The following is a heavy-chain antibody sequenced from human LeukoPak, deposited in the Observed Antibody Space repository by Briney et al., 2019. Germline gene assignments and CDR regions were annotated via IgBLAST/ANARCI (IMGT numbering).Heavy chain of an antibody. J-gene: IGHJ4*02. CDR2: INPSGGST. CDR1: GYTFTNYY. V-gene: IGHV1-46*03. CDR3: HTVTGGEKFDY. D-gene: IGHD3-16*01. Sequence: GASVKVSCKASGYTFTNYYIHWVRQAPGQGLECMGIINPSGGSTSYAQRFQGRVTMTRDMSTSTVYMELSSLRSEDAAVYYCHTVTGGEKFDYWGQGTLVTVSS.